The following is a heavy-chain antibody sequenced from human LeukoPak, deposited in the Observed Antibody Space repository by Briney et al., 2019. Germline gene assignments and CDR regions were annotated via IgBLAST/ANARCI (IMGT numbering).Heavy chain of an antibody. J-gene: IGHJ4*02. CDR1: GYTFTGYY. CDR3: ATEPHSSGLFDY. V-gene: IGHV1-46*01. CDR2: INPSGGGT. D-gene: IGHD6-25*01. Sequence: ASMKVSCKASGYTFTGYYLHWVRQAPGQGLEWVGIINPSGGGTSYAQKFQDRITMTRDTSTSTVYMELSSLRSEDTAVYYCATEPHSSGLFDYWGQGTLVTVSS.